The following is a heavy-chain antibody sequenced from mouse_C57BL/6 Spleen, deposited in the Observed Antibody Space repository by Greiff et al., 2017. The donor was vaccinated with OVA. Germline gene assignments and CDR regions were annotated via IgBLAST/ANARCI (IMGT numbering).Heavy chain of an antibody. CDR1: GYTFTDYE. Sequence: QVQLQQSGAELVRPGASVTLSCKASGYTFTDYEMHWVKQTPVHGLEWIGAIDPETGGTAYNQKFKGKAILTAAKSSRTAYMELRSLTSEDSAVYYCTRGGYYYGSSYYFDYWGQGTTLTVSS. V-gene: IGHV1-15*01. D-gene: IGHD1-1*01. CDR3: TRGGYYYGSSYYFDY. CDR2: IDPETGGT. J-gene: IGHJ2*01.